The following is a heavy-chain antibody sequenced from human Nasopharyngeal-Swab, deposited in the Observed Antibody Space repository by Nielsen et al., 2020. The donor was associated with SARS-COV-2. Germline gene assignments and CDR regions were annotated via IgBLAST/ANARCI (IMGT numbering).Heavy chain of an antibody. CDR1: GYTFTGYY. D-gene: IGHD6-19*01. V-gene: IGHV1-2*06. J-gene: IGHJ6*02. Sequence: ASVKVSCKASGYTFTGYYMHWARQAPGQGREWMGRINPNSGGTNYAQKFQGRVTMTRDTSISQAYMQQSRLRSDDTAVYYCARDPTSVAGTGDYYYVMDVWGQGTTVTVSS. CDR2: INPNSGGT. CDR3: ARDPTSVAGTGDYYYVMDV.